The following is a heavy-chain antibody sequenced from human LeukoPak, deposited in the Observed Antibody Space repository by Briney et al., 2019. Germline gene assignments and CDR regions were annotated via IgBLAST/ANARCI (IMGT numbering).Heavy chain of an antibody. D-gene: IGHD3-22*01. CDR3: VREARGYHYNYFDD. CDR2: VSSGFHA. Sequence: GGTLRLSCTASGFTLGSHDMHWVRQIPGQGLEWVAAVSSGFHAFYADSVQGRFTVSREDARNSLYLQMNSLRAGDTAVYYCVREARGYHYNYFDDWGQGTLVTVSS. CDR1: GFTLGSHD. J-gene: IGHJ4*02. V-gene: IGHV3-13*01.